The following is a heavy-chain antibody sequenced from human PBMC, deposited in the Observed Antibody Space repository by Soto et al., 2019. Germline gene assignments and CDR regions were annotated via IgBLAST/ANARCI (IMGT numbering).Heavy chain of an antibody. CDR2: ISPHNFNT. Sequence: QVPLEQSGAEVKKPGDSVKVSCKASGYTFTHFYITWVRQAPGQGLEWMGAISPHNFNTNYAQKFRGRVTLTTEKSTKTAYMDLRTLTSDHTAVYYCATDGGAHGISTGYNKAHHLDYWGQGVPVTVSP. D-gene: IGHD3-9*01. V-gene: IGHV1-18*01. CDR1: GYTFTHFY. J-gene: IGHJ4*02. CDR3: ATDGGAHGISTGYNKAHHLDY.